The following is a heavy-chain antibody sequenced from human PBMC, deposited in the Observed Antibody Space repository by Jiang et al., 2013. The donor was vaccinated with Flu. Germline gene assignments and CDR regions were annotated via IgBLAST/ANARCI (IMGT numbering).Heavy chain of an antibody. J-gene: IGHJ4*03. CDR2: YSYTGHTV. V-gene: IGHV4-59*03. CDR1: GDPIPDHY. Sequence: LLKPSETLSLTCDVSGDPIPDHYCTWIRHSPGKGLQWLGSYSYTGHTVDYNPTLGGRVAISVDTSKRRFSLRLASMTAADTAVYHCAAWYRGWSRPDWWGRGTLVTVSS. CDR3: AAWYRGWSRPDW. D-gene: IGHD5-12*01.